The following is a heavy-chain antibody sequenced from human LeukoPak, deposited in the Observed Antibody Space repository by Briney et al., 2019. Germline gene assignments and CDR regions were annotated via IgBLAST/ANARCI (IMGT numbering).Heavy chain of an antibody. CDR3: ARGGNRYSSSWYLFDY. V-gene: IGHV4-34*01. D-gene: IGHD6-13*01. CDR1: GGSFSGYY. J-gene: IGHJ4*02. CDR2: INHSGST. Sequence: SETLSLTCAVYGGSFSGYYWSWIRQPPGKGLEWIGEINHSGSTNYNPSLKSRVTISADTSKNQFSLKLSSVTAADTAVYYCARGGNRYSSSWYLFDYWGQGTLVTVSS.